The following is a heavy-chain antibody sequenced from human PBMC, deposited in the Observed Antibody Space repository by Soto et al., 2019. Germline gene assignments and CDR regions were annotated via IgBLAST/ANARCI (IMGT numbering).Heavy chain of an antibody. J-gene: IGHJ4*02. CDR1: GGSISSGDYY. D-gene: IGHD3-22*01. Sequence: QVQLQESGPGLVKPSQTLSLTCTVSGGSISSGDYYWSWIRQPPGKGLEWIGYIYYSGSTYYNPSLTSRVTISVDTSKNQFSLKLSSVTAADTAVYYCARSDYYDSSGYYPPVDYWGQGTLVTVSS. V-gene: IGHV4-30-4*01. CDR2: IYYSGST. CDR3: ARSDYYDSSGYYPPVDY.